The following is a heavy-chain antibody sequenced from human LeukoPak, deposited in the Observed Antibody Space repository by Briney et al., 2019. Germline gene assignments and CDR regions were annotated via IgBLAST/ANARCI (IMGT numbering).Heavy chain of an antibody. Sequence: QPGGSLRLSCAASGFTFSSYGMHWVRQAPGKGLEWVAVISYDGNNRYSADSVKARFTISRDNSKNTLYLQMNSLRAEDTAVYYCAKDQDIAAADYYFDYWGQGTLVTVSS. D-gene: IGHD6-13*01. V-gene: IGHV3-30*18. CDR2: ISYDGNNR. CDR3: AKDQDIAAADYYFDY. CDR1: GFTFSSYG. J-gene: IGHJ4*02.